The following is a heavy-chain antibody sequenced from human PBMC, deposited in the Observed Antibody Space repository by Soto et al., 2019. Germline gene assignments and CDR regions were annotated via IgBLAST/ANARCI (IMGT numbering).Heavy chain of an antibody. V-gene: IGHV1-46*01. CDR3: ARDKNYYDSSGYYWLDY. D-gene: IGHD3-22*01. CDR2: INPSGGST. Sequence: QVQLVQSGAEVKKPGASVKVSCKASGYTFTSYYMHWVRQAPGQGLEWMGIINPSGGSTSYAQKCQGRVTMTRDTSTSTVYMELSSLRSEDTAVYYCARDKNYYDSSGYYWLDYWGQGTLVTVSS. CDR1: GYTFTSYY. J-gene: IGHJ4*02.